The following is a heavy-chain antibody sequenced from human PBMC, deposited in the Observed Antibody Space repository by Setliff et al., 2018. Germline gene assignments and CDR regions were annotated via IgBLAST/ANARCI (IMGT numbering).Heavy chain of an antibody. CDR2: IYPADSDT. CDR3: ARVGPLTDDAFDI. Sequence: ESLKISCKGSGYIFTNYWIAWVRQMPGKGLEYMGIIYPADSDTTYSPSCQGQVTISADKSINTAHLQWSSLKASDTAIYYCARVGPLTDDAFDIWGQGTMVTVSS. CDR1: GYIFTNYW. V-gene: IGHV5-51*01. J-gene: IGHJ3*02. D-gene: IGHD1-26*01.